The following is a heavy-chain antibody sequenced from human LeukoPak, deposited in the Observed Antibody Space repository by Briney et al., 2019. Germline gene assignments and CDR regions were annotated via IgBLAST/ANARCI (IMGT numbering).Heavy chain of an antibody. D-gene: IGHD3-22*01. Sequence: GGSLRLSCAASGFTFRSYAMSWVRQAPGKGLEWVSDISGSGGNTYYADSVKGRFTISRDNSKNTLYLQMNSLRAEDTAVYYCARDYYDSSGYRRKNNWFDPWGQGTLVTVSS. CDR1: GFTFRSYA. CDR3: ARDYYDSSGYRRKNNWFDP. V-gene: IGHV3-23*01. CDR2: ISGSGGNT. J-gene: IGHJ5*02.